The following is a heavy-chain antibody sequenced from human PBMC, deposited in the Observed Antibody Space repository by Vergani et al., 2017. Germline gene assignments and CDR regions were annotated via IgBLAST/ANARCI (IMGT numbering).Heavy chain of an antibody. CDR2: VNWYGGST. D-gene: IGHD3-3*01. J-gene: IGHJ4*02. CDR3: ARERNAYYDFWSGYNTQYYVDY. Sequence: EVQLVESGGGVVRPGGSLRLPCAPSGFTLDDYGMIGVRQPARRGRAWVSGVNWYGGSTGYADSVKGRFTIYRDNAKNSLYLQMNRLRAEDTALHYCARERNAYYDFWSGYNTQYYVDYWGQGTLVTASS. V-gene: IGHV3-20*04. CDR1: GFTLDDYG.